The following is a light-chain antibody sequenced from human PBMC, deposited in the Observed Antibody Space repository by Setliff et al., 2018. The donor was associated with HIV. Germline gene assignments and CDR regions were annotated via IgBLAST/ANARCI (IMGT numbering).Light chain of an antibody. J-gene: IGLJ1*01. Sequence: QSALTQPPSASGTPGQRVTISCSGSSSNIGSNYVYWYQQLPGTATKLLIYRNNQRPSGVPDRFSGSKSVTSASLAISGLRSEDEADYYCAAWDDSLSGYVFGTGTKVTVL. CDR1: SSNIGSNY. CDR2: RNN. CDR3: AAWDDSLSGYV. V-gene: IGLV1-47*01.